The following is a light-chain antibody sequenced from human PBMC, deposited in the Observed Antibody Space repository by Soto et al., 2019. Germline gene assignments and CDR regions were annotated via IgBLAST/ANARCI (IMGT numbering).Light chain of an antibody. CDR2: EDS. CDR3: CSYAHSSVV. J-gene: IGLJ2*01. Sequence: QSALTQPDSVSGSPGQSITISCTGISSYVGIYNLVSWYQQHPGRVPKLIIYEDSMRPSGVSDRFSGSKSGNTASLTISGLQAEDEADYYCCSYAHSSVVFGGGTKLTVL. CDR1: SSYVGIYNL. V-gene: IGLV2-23*01.